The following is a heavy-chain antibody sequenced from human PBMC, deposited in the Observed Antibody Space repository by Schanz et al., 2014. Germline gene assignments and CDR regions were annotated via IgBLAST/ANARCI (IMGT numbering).Heavy chain of an antibody. CDR1: GITLSGYG. CDR2: ISFDGRNT. D-gene: IGHD3-10*01. V-gene: IGHV3-30*03. J-gene: IGHJ3*02. CDR3: ARDQYYFGSGNPFDI. Sequence: QVQLVESGGGVVQPGRSLRLSCAASGITLSGYGLHWVRQAPGKGLEWVGFISFDGRNTGYAHSVKGRFTISRDNSKNTLYLQMNSLRAEDTAVYYCARDQYYFGSGNPFDIWGQGTMVTVSS.